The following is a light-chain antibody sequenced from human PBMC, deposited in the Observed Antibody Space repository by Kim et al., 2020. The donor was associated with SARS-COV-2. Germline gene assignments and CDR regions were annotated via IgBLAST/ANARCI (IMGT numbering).Light chain of an antibody. J-gene: IGLJ3*02. Sequence: ELTQPPSASGTPGQRVTISCSGSSSKIGSTAVNWYQQLPGTAPKLLIYTNDQRPSGVPDRFSGSKSGTSASLAIGGLQSEDEADYYCAAWDDTLNVWVFGGGTQLTVL. CDR1: SSKIGSTA. CDR2: TND. CDR3: AAWDDTLNVWV. V-gene: IGLV1-44*01.